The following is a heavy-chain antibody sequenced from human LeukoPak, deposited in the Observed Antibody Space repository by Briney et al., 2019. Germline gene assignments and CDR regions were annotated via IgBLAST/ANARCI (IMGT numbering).Heavy chain of an antibody. V-gene: IGHV1-8*01. CDR3: AKTEFADYGDYAPNWFDP. CDR1: GFTFTSYD. J-gene: IGHJ5*02. D-gene: IGHD4-17*01. CDR2: MNPNNGNT. Sequence: GASVKVSCKASGFTFTSYDINWVRQASGQRLEWMGWMNPNNGNTGYAQKFQGRVTMTRDTSISTAYMELRGLRSEDTAVYYCAKTEFADYGDYAPNWFDPWGQGTLVTVSS.